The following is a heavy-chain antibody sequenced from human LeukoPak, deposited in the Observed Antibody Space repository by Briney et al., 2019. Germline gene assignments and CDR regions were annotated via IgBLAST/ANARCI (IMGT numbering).Heavy chain of an antibody. CDR2: IYHSGST. Sequence: PSQTLSLTCTVSGGSISSGGYYWSWIRQPPGKGLEWIGYIYHSGSTYYNPSLKSRVTISVDRSKNQFSLKLSSVTAADTAVYYCARMAGVSSSWTRNWYFDYWGQGTLVTVSS. CDR1: GGSISSGGYY. J-gene: IGHJ4*02. V-gene: IGHV4-30-2*01. CDR3: ARMAGVSSSWTRNWYFDY. D-gene: IGHD6-13*01.